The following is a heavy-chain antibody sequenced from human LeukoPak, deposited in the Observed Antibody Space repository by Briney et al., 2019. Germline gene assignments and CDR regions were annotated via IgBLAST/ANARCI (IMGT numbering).Heavy chain of an antibody. V-gene: IGHV3-9*01. CDR3: AKSDTAMVRTLRADY. D-gene: IGHD5-18*01. Sequence: PGGSLRLSCAASGFTFDDYAMHWVRQAPGKGLEGVSGISWNSGSIGYADSVKGRFTIPRDNAKNSLYLQMNSLRAEDTALYYCAKSDTAMVRTLRADYWGQGTLVTVSS. CDR2: ISWNSGSI. J-gene: IGHJ4*02. CDR1: GFTFDDYA.